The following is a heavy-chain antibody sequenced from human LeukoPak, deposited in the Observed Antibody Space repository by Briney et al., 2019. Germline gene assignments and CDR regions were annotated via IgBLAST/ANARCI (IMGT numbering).Heavy chain of an antibody. Sequence: GGSLRLSCEASGFTFSSYSMYWVRQAPGKGLEWISYISSSSSTTHYADSVKGRFTISRDDAKYSLYLQMNSLRAEDTAVYYCASTYDFWSCYDYYHYMDVWGKGTSVTVSS. CDR2: ISSSSSTT. D-gene: IGHD3-3*01. CDR3: ASTYDFWSCYDYYHYMDV. J-gene: IGHJ6*03. CDR1: GFTFSSYS. V-gene: IGHV3-48*01.